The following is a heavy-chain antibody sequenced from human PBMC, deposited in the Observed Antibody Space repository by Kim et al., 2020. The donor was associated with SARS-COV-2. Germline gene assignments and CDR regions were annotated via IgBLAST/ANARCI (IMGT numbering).Heavy chain of an antibody. J-gene: IGHJ4*01. CDR3: ARARYGDYDF. D-gene: IGHD4-17*01. Sequence: GATNHAQTVPARVTMTRDTSVNTAYMELSSLRSDDTAVYYCARARYGDYDFWGHGTLVTVSS. V-gene: IGHV1-2*02. CDR2: GAT.